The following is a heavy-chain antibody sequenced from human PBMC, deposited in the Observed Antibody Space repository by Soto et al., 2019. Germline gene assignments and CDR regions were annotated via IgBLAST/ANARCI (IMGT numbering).Heavy chain of an antibody. V-gene: IGHV4-59*01. Sequence: PSETLSLTCTVSGGSISSYYWSWIRQPPGKGLEWIGYIYYSGSTNYNPSLKSRVTISVDTSKNQFSLKLSSVTAADTAVYYCASVIAVAGIYFDDWGQGTLVTVS. D-gene: IGHD6-19*01. CDR3: ASVIAVAGIYFDD. CDR1: GGSISSYY. CDR2: IYYSGST. J-gene: IGHJ4*02.